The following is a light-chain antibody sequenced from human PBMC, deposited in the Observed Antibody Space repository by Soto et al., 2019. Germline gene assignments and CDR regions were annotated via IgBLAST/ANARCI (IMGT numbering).Light chain of an antibody. V-gene: IGKV3-15*01. CDR1: QSVSSN. Sequence: EIVMTQSPATLSVSPGERATLSCRASQSVSSNLAWYQQKPGQAPRLLIYGASTRATGIPARFSGSGSGTEFTLTISSLQSEDFAVYYCQQYENWPTWTFGQGTKVDI. CDR3: QQYENWPTWT. J-gene: IGKJ1*01. CDR2: GAS.